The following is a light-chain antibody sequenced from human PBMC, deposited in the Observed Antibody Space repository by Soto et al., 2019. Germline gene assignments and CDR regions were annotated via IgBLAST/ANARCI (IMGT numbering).Light chain of an antibody. CDR3: QQYIKWPIT. Sequence: EIVLTQSPATRSLSPGERATLSSMASQSVSSNLAWYQQKPGQAPRLLISDASTRATGIPARFSGSGSGTEFTLTVSSLQSEDFAVYYCQQYIKWPITFGQGTRLEIK. CDR1: QSVSSN. V-gene: IGKV3-15*01. CDR2: DAS. J-gene: IGKJ5*01.